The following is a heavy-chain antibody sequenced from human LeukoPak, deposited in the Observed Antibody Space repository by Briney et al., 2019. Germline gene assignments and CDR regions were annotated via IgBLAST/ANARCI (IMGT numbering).Heavy chain of an antibody. CDR2: ISGSGGST. Sequence: PGGSLRLSCAASGFTFSSYAMSWVRQAPGKGLEWVSAISGSGGSTYYADSVKGRFTISRDNSKTTLYLQMNSLRAEDTAVYYCAKNPSSITIFGVVINYFDYWGQGTLVTVSS. V-gene: IGHV3-23*01. CDR1: GFTFSSYA. CDR3: AKNPSSITIFGVVINYFDY. J-gene: IGHJ4*02. D-gene: IGHD3-3*01.